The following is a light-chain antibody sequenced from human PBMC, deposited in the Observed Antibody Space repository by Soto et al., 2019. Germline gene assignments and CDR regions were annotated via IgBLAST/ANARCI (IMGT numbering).Light chain of an antibody. CDR3: AVWDDNLNGVV. CDR1: SSNIGSNS. J-gene: IGLJ3*02. CDR2: SHN. Sequence: QSVLTQPPSASGTPGQRVTISCSGSSSNIGSNSVNWYQQLPGTAPKLLIYSHNQRPSGVPDRFSGSKSGTSASLAISGLQSEDEADYYCAVWDDNLNGVVFAGWTQLTVL. V-gene: IGLV1-44*01.